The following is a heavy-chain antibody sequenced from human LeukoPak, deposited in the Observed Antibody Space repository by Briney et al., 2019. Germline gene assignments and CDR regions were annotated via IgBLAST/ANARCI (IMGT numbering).Heavy chain of an antibody. CDR1: GFTFDDYG. CDR3: ARTLMSGSYLYYYYYYYMDV. V-gene: IGHV3-20*04. J-gene: IGHJ6*03. CDR2: INWNGGST. Sequence: GGSLRLSCAASGFTFDDYGMSWVRQAPGKGLEWVSGINWNGGSTGYADSVKGRFTISRDNAKNSLYLQMNSLRAEDTALYYCARTLMSGSYLYYYYYYYMDVWGKGTTVTVSS. D-gene: IGHD1-26*01.